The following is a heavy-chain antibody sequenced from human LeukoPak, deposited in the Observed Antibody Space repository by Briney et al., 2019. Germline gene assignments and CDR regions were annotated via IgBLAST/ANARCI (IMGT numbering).Heavy chain of an antibody. Sequence: SETLSLTCAVYGGSFSGYYWSWIRQPPGKGLEWIGEINHSGSTNYNPSHKSRVTISVDTSKNQFSLKLSSVTAADTAVYYCARGLTDFDYWGQGTLVTVSS. V-gene: IGHV4-34*01. CDR2: INHSGST. D-gene: IGHD2-21*02. CDR1: GGSFSGYY. J-gene: IGHJ4*02. CDR3: ARGLTDFDY.